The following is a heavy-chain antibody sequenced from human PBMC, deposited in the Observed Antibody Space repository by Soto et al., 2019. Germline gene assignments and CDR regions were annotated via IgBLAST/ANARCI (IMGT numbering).Heavy chain of an antibody. CDR3: ARSVYLDIVVVPAALELDP. J-gene: IGHJ5*02. CDR2: IIPIFGTA. Sequence: ASVKVSCKASGWTFSSYAISWERQAPGQGLEWMGGIIPIFGTANYAHKFQVRVTITADESTSTAYMELSSLRSEDTAVYYCARSVYLDIVVVPAALELDPWGQGTLVPVSS. D-gene: IGHD2-2*01. CDR1: GWTFSSYA. V-gene: IGHV1-69*13.